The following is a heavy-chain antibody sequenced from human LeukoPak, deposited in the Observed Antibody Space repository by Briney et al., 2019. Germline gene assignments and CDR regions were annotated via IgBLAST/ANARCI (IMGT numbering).Heavy chain of an antibody. Sequence: GGSLGLSCAASGFTFSSYAMSWVRQAPGRGLEWVSAISGSGGSTYYADSVKGRSTISRDNSKNTLYLQMNSLGAEDTAVYYCAKVGGGLVVVVAAINYFDYWGQGTLVTVSS. J-gene: IGHJ4*02. D-gene: IGHD2-15*01. CDR2: ISGSGGST. CDR3: AKVGGGLVVVVAAINYFDY. V-gene: IGHV3-23*01. CDR1: GFTFSSYA.